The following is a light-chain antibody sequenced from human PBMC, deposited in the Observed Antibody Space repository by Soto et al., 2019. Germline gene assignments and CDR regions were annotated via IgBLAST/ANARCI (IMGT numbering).Light chain of an antibody. CDR2: AVS. Sequence: QPVLTQPASVSGSPGRSIAISCRGNSSDVGIYNLVSWYQQHPGKAPKLIIYAVSKRPSGVSDRSSGSKSGSTASLTISALQAEDEADYSCYSYAGDNTHYVFGTGTKVTV. J-gene: IGLJ1*01. V-gene: IGLV2-23*02. CDR3: YSYAGDNTHYV. CDR1: SSDVGIYNL.